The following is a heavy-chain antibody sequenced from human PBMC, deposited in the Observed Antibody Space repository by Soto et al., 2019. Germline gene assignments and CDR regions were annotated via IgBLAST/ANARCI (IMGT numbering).Heavy chain of an antibody. CDR2: INHSGST. V-gene: IGHV4-34*01. J-gene: IGHJ6*02. CDR3: ARSIAAAGHYYYYGMDV. Sequence: SETLSLTCAVYGGSFSGHYWSWIRQPPGKGLEWIGEINHSGSTNQNPSLKSRLSISVDTSKNQFSLKLRSVTAADTAVYYCARSIAAAGHYYYYGMDVWGQGTTVTVSS. CDR1: GGSFSGHY. D-gene: IGHD6-13*01.